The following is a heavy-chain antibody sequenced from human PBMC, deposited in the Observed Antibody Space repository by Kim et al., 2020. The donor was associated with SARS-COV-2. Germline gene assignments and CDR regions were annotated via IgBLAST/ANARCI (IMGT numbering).Heavy chain of an antibody. CDR1: GFTFSSYA. D-gene: IGHD2-15*01. Sequence: GGSLRLSCAASGFTFSSYAMSWVRQAPGKGLEWVSAISGSGGSTYYADSVKGRFTISRDNSKNTLYLQMNSLRAEDTAVYYCAKDPGVGYCSGGSCYSTGNYVYWGQGTLVTVSS. CDR2: ISGSGGST. J-gene: IGHJ4*02. V-gene: IGHV3-23*01. CDR3: AKDPGVGYCSGGSCYSTGNYVY.